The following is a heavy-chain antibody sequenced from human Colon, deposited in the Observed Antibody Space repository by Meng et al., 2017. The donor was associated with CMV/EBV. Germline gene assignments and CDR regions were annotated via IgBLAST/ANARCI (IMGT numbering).Heavy chain of an antibody. Sequence: GGPLRLSCAVFGFRSNSYTMNWVRQVPGKGLEWVSSISSSSSYIYYADSVKGRFTISRDNAKNSLYLQMNSLRAEDTALYYCARSRSYVGPFDHWGQGTLVTVSS. CDR1: GFRSNSYT. CDR2: ISSSSSYI. V-gene: IGHV3-21*04. CDR3: ARSRSYVGPFDH. D-gene: IGHD3-16*01. J-gene: IGHJ4*02.